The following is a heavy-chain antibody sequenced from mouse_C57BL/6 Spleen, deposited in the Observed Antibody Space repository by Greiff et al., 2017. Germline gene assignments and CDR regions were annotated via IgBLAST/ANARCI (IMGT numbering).Heavy chain of an antibody. CDR2: ISYDGSN. J-gene: IGHJ2*01. CDR1: GYSITSGYY. CDR3: ARDGYGSSYGY. D-gene: IGHD1-1*01. Sequence: EVKLMESGPGLVKPSQSLSLTCSVTGYSITSGYYWNWIRQFPGNKLEWMGYISYDGSNNYNPSLKNRISITRDTSKNQFFLKLNSVTTEDTATYYCARDGYGSSYGYWGQGTTLTVSS. V-gene: IGHV3-6*01.